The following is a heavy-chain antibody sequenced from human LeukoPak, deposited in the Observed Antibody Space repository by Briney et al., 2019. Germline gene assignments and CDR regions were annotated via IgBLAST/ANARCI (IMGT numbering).Heavy chain of an antibody. J-gene: IGHJ4*02. CDR3: ARQVEMATYCFDY. CDR1: GGSISSYY. Sequence: PSETLSLTCILSGGSISSYYWSWIRQPPGKGLEWIGYIYYSGITNYNPSLKSRVTISVDTSKKQFSLKLTSVTAADTAVYYCARQVEMATYCFDYWGQGTLVTVSS. CDR2: IYYSGIT. V-gene: IGHV4-59*08. D-gene: IGHD5-24*01.